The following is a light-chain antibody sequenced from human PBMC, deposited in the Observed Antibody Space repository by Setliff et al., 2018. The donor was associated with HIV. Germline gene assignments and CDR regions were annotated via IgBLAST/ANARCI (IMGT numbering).Light chain of an antibody. V-gene: IGLV1-44*01. CDR3: AAWDDGLNGVI. J-gene: IGLJ2*01. CDR2: RNN. CDR1: SFNIGSNT. Sequence: QSVLAQPPSASGTPGQRVTISCSGSSFNIGSNTVNWYQQLPGTAPKLLIYRNNQRPSGVPDRFSGSKSGTSASLALSGLQSEDEADYYCAAWDDGLNGVIFGGGTK.